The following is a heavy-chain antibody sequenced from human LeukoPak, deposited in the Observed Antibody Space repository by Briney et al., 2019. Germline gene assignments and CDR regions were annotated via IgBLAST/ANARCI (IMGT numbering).Heavy chain of an antibody. Sequence: SVEVSCKASGGTFSSYAISWVRQAPGQGLEWMGGIIPIFGTANYAQKFQGRVTITADESTSTAYMELSSRRSEDTAVYYCARVGDRGSYWDLGNPPDYWGQGTLVTVSS. CDR3: ARVGDRGSYWDLGNPPDY. D-gene: IGHD1-26*01. V-gene: IGHV1-69*13. CDR2: IIPIFGTA. CDR1: GGTFSSYA. J-gene: IGHJ4*02.